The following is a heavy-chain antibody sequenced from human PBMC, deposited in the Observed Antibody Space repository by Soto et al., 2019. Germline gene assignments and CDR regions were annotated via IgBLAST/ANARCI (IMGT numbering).Heavy chain of an antibody. Sequence: DVHLVETAGGLIQPGGSLRLSCAASGFTVSSEYMSWVRQAPGKGLECVSVIYSSGSTYYADSVKGRFTISRDNSKNTLYLQMNSLRGEETAVYYCARLTGYYMGFMGWFDSWGQGALVTVSS. CDR1: GFTVSSEY. D-gene: IGHD3-9*01. J-gene: IGHJ5*01. CDR2: IYSSGST. CDR3: ARLTGYYMGFMGWFDS. V-gene: IGHV3-53*02.